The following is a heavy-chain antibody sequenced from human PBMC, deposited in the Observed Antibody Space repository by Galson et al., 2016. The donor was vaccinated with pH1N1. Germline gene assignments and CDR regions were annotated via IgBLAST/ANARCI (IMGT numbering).Heavy chain of an antibody. J-gene: IGHJ4*02. CDR1: DFTFKDFG. Sequence: SLRLSCAASDFTFKDFGMNWVRQAPGKGLEWISRISGSASDTYYAGSVKGRFTISRDNSKNTLYLQMNSLRAEDTAIYYCAKDWGSQLARSPVDYWGQGTLVTVSS. CDR3: AKDWGSQLARSPVDY. D-gene: IGHD3-16*01. V-gene: IGHV3-23*01. CDR2: ISGSASDT.